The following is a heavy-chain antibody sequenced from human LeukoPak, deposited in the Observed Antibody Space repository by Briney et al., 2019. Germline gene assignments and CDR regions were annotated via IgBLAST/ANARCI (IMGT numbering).Heavy chain of an antibody. J-gene: IGHJ4*02. CDR1: GGSFSGYY. CDR2: INHSGST. Sequence: PSETLSLTCAVYGGSFSGYYWSWIRQPPGKGLEWIGEINHSGSTNYNPSLKSRVTISVDTSKNQFSLKLSSVTAADTAVYYCARGKRSHYYDSSGYYFGYWGQGTLVTVSS. V-gene: IGHV4-34*01. CDR3: ARGKRSHYYDSSGYYFGY. D-gene: IGHD3-22*01.